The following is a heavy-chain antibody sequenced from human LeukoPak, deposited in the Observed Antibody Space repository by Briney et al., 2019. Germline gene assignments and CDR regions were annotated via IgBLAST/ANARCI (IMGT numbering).Heavy chain of an antibody. D-gene: IGHD4-11*01. CDR1: GGSSNNNNYY. J-gene: IGHJ6*03. CDR3: ARHGGYSNPFYYYYYYMDV. V-gene: IGHV4-39*07. CDR2: IYYSGST. Sequence: SETLSLTCTVSGGSSNNNNYYWGWIRQPPGKGLEWIGSIYYSGSTYYNPPLKSRVTISVDTSKNQFSLKLSSVTAADTAVYYCARHGGYSNPFYYYYYYMDVWGKGTTVTVSS.